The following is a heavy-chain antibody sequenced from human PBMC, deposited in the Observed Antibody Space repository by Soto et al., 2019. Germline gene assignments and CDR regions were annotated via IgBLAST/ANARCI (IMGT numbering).Heavy chain of an antibody. J-gene: IGHJ4*02. V-gene: IGHV1-3*01. CDR2: INAGNGNT. CDR3: ARRAGSSSSTFDY. D-gene: IGHD6-6*01. CDR1: GYTFTSYA. Sequence: ASVKVSWKASGYTFTSYAMHWVRQAPGQRLEWMGWINAGNGNTKYSQKFQGRVTITRDTSASTAYMELSSLRSEDTAVYYCARRAGSSSSTFDYWGQGTLVTVSS.